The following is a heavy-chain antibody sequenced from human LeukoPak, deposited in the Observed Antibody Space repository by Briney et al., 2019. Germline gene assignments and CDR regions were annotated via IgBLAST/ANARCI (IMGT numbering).Heavy chain of an antibody. Sequence: SETLSLTCAVYGGSFSGYYWSWIRQPPGKGLEWIGEINHSGSTNYNPSLKSRVTISVDTSKNQSSLKLSSVTAADTAVYYCARGHCGGDCYSGYYFDYWGQGTLVTVSS. V-gene: IGHV4-34*01. D-gene: IGHD2-21*02. CDR2: INHSGST. J-gene: IGHJ4*02. CDR1: GGSFSGYY. CDR3: ARGHCGGDCYSGYYFDY.